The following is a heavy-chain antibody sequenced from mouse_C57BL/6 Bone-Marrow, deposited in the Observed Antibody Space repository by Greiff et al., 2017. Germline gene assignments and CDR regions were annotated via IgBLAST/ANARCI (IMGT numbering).Heavy chain of an antibody. J-gene: IGHJ2*01. Sequence: EVKLVESGEGLVKPGGSLKLSCAASGFTFSSYAMYWVRQTPEKRLEWVAYISSGGDYIYYADTVKGRFTISRDNARNTLYLQMSSLKSEDTAMXYCTNVSRLYYGSSDYYFDYWGQGTTLTVSS. V-gene: IGHV5-9-1*02. CDR2: ISSGGDYI. CDR3: TNVSRLYYGSSDYYFDY. D-gene: IGHD1-1*01. CDR1: GFTFSSYA.